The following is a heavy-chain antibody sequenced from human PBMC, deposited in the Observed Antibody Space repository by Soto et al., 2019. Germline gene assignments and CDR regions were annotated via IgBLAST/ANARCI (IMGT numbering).Heavy chain of an antibody. V-gene: IGHV3-30-3*01. CDR1: GFTFSSYA. CDR3: ARDRGRWRYFDY. J-gene: IGHJ4*02. Sequence: QVQLVESGGGVVQPGRSLRLSCAASGFTFSSYAMHWVRQAPGKGLEWVAVISYDGSNKYYADSVKGRFTISRDNSKNTLYLQMTSLRAEDTAVYYCARDRGRWRYFDYWGQGTLVTVSS. D-gene: IGHD1-26*01. CDR2: ISYDGSNK.